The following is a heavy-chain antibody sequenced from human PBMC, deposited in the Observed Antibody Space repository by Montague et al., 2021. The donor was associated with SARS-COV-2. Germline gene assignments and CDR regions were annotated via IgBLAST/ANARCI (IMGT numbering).Heavy chain of an antibody. CDR1: GGSISSGSYY. Sequence: TLSLTCTVSGGSISSGSYYWSWIRQPAGRGLEWIGRIYTSGSTNYNPSLKSRVTISVDTSKNQFSLKLSSVTAADTAVYYCARVPPDYYDSSGYYSGAFDIWGQGTMVTVSS. CDR3: ARVPPDYYDSSGYYSGAFDI. V-gene: IGHV4-61*02. CDR2: IYTSGST. D-gene: IGHD3-22*01. J-gene: IGHJ3*02.